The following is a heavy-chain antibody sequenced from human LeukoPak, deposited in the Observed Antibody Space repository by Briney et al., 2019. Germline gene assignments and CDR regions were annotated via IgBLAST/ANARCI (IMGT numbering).Heavy chain of an antibody. D-gene: IGHD2-2*03. Sequence: NPSETLSLTCTVSNGSTTSDSYYWAWVRQPPGKGLEWIGTIFYSGKTYYSASLKSRVTVSLDTSKKNFSLRLSSVTAADTAVYYCARLWIVATWFDAWGQGALVTVSS. J-gene: IGHJ5*02. V-gene: IGHV4-39*02. CDR1: NGSTTSDSYY. CDR3: ARLWIVATWFDA. CDR2: IFYSGKT.